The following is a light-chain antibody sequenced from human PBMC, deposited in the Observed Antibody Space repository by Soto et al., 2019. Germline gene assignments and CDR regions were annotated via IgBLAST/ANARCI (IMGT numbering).Light chain of an antibody. Sequence: DVVMTQSPLSLPVNLGEPAAISCRSTQSLVHSNGDTYLSWFHQRPGQSPRRLIFRVSKRDFGVPPRFIGSGSGTDSTLEITSVEAEDVGVYYCMQGTHWPPYTFGQGTRLEIK. CDR1: QSLVHSNGDTY. CDR3: MQGTHWPPYT. V-gene: IGKV2-30*02. J-gene: IGKJ2*01. CDR2: RVS.